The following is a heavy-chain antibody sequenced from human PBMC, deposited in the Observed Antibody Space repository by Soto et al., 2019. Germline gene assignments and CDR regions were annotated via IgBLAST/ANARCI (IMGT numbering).Heavy chain of an antibody. CDR2: IDHGGGT. Sequence: QVQLQQWGAGLLKPSETLSLTCAVYGGSFSGYYFTWIRQPPGKGLEWIGEIDHGGGTNYNPSLKSRVTISVDTSKNQFSLKLSSVTAADTAVYYCARGADGDEKWYCDLWGRGTLVTVSA. J-gene: IGHJ2*01. D-gene: IGHD4-17*01. V-gene: IGHV4-34*01. CDR3: ARGADGDEKWYCDL. CDR1: GGSFSGYY.